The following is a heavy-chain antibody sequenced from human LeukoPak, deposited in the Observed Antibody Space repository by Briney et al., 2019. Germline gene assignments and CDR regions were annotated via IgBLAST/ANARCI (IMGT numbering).Heavy chain of an antibody. J-gene: IGHJ5*02. D-gene: IGHD6-6*01. CDR1: GYTFTSYD. CDR2: MNPNSGNT. CDR3: ARVRIAARSWFDP. V-gene: IGHV1-8*01. Sequence: ASVKVSCKASGYTFTSYDINWVRQATGQGLEWMGWMNPNSGNTGYAQKFQGRVTMTRNTSISTAYMDLSSLRSEDTAVYYCARVRIAARSWFDPWGQGTLVTVSS.